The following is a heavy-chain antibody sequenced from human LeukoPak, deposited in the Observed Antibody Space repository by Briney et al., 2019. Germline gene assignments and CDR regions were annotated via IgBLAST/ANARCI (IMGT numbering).Heavy chain of an antibody. Sequence: PGRSLRLSCAASGFTFSSYWMHWVRQAPGKGLEWVSVIYRDGDTYYADSVKGRFSISRDNSKNTLYLQMNSLRAEDTAVYYCARMISGSYYRVDYFDYWGQGTLVTVSS. CDR1: GFTFSSYW. D-gene: IGHD1-26*01. V-gene: IGHV3-66*01. CDR3: ARMISGSYYRVDYFDY. CDR2: IYRDGDT. J-gene: IGHJ4*02.